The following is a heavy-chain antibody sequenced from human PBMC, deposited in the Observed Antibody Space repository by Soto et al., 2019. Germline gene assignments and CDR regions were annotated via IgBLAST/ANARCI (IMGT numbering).Heavy chain of an antibody. CDR2: ISYDGSNK. V-gene: IGHV3-30-3*01. CDR1: GFTFSSYA. CDR3: AGYDFWSGYPPSAHAEYFQH. J-gene: IGHJ1*01. Sequence: QVQLVESGGGVVQPGRSLRLSCAASGFTFSSYAMHWVRQAPGKGLEWVAVISYDGSNKYYADSVKGRFTISRDNSKNTLYLQMNNLRAEDTAVYYCAGYDFWSGYPPSAHAEYFQHWGQGTLVTVSS. D-gene: IGHD3-3*01.